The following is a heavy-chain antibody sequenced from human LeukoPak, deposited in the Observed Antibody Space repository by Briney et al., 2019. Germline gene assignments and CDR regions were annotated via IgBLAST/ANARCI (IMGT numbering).Heavy chain of an antibody. V-gene: IGHV3-53*01. Sequence: GGSLRLSCAASGFTFSSYAMSWVRQAPGKGLEWVSVIYSGGSTYYADSVKGRFTISRDNSKNTLYLQKNSLRAEDTAVYYCARDGYNGEGAFDYWSQGTLVTVSS. CDR2: IYSGGST. D-gene: IGHD5-24*01. J-gene: IGHJ4*02. CDR3: ARDGYNGEGAFDY. CDR1: GFTFSSYA.